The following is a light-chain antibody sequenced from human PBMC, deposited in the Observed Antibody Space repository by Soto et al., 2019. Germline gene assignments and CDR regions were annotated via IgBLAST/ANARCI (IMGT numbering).Light chain of an antibody. CDR2: GAS. CDR1: QSLTSY. Sequence: EVVLTQSPAALSLSPGERATLSCRASQSLTSYLAWYQQKPGQAPRLLIYGASTRATGIPARFSGSGSGTEFTLTINSLQSEDFAIYYCQPYNNWPLTFGGGTKVDIK. J-gene: IGKJ4*01. CDR3: QPYNNWPLT. V-gene: IGKV3-15*01.